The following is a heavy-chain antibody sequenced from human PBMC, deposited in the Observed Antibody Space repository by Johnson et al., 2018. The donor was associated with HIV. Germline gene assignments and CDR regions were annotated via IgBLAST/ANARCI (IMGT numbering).Heavy chain of an antibody. CDR2: MYSGGST. CDR3: ARVAPAHDAFDI. V-gene: IGHV3-66*03. CDR1: GFTVRSNY. D-gene: IGHD2-2*01. J-gene: IGHJ3*02. Sequence: MLLVESGGGLTQPGGSLRLSCAASGFTVRSNYMSWVRQAPGKGLEWVSVMYSGGSTYYADSVKGRFTISRDNSKNTLYLQMNSLRAEDTAVYYCARVAPAHDAFDIWGQGTMVTVSS.